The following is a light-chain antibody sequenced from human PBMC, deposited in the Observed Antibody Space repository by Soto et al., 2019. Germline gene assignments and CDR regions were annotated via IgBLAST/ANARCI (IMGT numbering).Light chain of an antibody. V-gene: IGKV3-15*01. CDR3: QQYDYWPRT. Sequence: EIVMTQSPATLSVSPGESATLSCRASQSISSSKLAWYQQNPGQAPRLLMCGASNRATGIPARFSGSGSGTEFTLTISSLQSEDFAVYYCQQYDYWPRTFGQGTKVEIK. CDR2: GAS. J-gene: IGKJ1*01. CDR1: QSISSS.